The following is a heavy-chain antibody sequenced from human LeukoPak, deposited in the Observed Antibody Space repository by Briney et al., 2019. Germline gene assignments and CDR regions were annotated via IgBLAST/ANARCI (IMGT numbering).Heavy chain of an antibody. CDR1: GFTVSSNY. CDR3: ARDPDYYGGNSGPPC. D-gene: IGHD4-23*01. V-gene: IGHV3-66*01. J-gene: IGHJ4*02. CDR2: IYSGGST. Sequence: PGGSLRLSCAASGFTVSSNYMSWVRQAPGKGLEWDSVIYSGGSTYYADSVKGRFTISRDNPKNTLYLQMNSLRAEDTAVYYCARDPDYYGGNSGPPCWGQGTLVTVSS.